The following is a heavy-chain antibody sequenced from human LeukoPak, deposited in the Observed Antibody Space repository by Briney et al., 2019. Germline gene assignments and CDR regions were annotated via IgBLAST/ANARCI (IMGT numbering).Heavy chain of an antibody. J-gene: IGHJ6*02. Sequence: SGPALVKPTQTLTLTCTFSGFSLSTSGMCVSWIRQPPGKALEWLARIDWDDDKYYSTSLKTRLTIPKDTSKNQVVLTMTNMDPVDTATYYCARIDAFGDSENYYYGMDVWGQGTTVTVSS. D-gene: IGHD3-10*01. V-gene: IGHV2-70*11. CDR1: GFSLSTSGMC. CDR3: ARIDAFGDSENYYYGMDV. CDR2: IDWDDDK.